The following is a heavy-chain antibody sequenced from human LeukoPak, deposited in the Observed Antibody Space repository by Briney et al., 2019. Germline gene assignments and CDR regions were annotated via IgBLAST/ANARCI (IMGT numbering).Heavy chain of an antibody. CDR3: ARERENYYDSSPPAFDI. CDR1: GGSISSYH. D-gene: IGHD3-22*01. V-gene: IGHV4-4*07. J-gene: IGHJ3*02. CDR2: IYTSGST. Sequence: SETLSLTCTVSGGSISSYHWSWIRQPAGKGLEWIGRIYTSGSTNYNPSLKSRVTMSVDTSKNQFSLKLSSVTAADTAVYYCARERENYYDSSPPAFDIWGQGTMVTVSS.